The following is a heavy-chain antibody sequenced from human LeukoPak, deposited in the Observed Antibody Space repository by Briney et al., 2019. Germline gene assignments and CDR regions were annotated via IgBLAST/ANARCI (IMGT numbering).Heavy chain of an antibody. J-gene: IGHJ4*02. Sequence: GRSLRLSCAASGFTFSKYWMPWVRHAPGKGLESVSRINTDGTVTTYADSVKGRFTVSRDNADNTMFLQMNSVRDEDTAVYYCATKQWLAPPPDSWGQGTPVTVSS. V-gene: IGHV3-74*01. D-gene: IGHD6-19*01. CDR1: GFTFSKYW. CDR2: INTDGTVT. CDR3: ATKQWLAPPPDS.